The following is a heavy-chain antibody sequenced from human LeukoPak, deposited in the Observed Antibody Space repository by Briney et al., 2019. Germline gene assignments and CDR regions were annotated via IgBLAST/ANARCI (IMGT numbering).Heavy chain of an antibody. CDR3: STDKYGSGSHLDY. D-gene: IGHD3-10*01. Sequence: GGSLRLSCAASGFTFSHAWMSWVRQAPGKGLEWVGRIRSNTDGGTTDYGASVKGRFTISRDDSKNTLYLQMNSLKTEDTDVYYCSTDKYGSGSHLDYWGQGILVTVSS. V-gene: IGHV3-15*01. CDR2: IRSNTDGGTT. CDR1: GFTFSHAW. J-gene: IGHJ4*02.